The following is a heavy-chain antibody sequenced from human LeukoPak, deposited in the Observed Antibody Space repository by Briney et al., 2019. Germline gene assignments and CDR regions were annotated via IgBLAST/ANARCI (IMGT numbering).Heavy chain of an antibody. J-gene: IGHJ4*02. D-gene: IGHD3-22*01. CDR1: GYSISSGYY. CDR2: IYHSGSI. V-gene: IGHV4-38-2*02. CDR3: ARGPGGYYYDSSGYPQ. Sequence: SETLSLTCTVSGYSISSGYYWGWIRQPPGKGLEWIGSIYHSGSIYYNPSLKSRVTISVDTSKNQFSLKLSSVTAADTAVYYCARGPGGYYYDSSGYPQWGQGTLVTVSS.